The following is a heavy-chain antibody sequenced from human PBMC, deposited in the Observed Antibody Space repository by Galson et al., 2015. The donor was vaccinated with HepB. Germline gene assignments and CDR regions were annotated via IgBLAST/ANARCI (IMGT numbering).Heavy chain of an antibody. CDR2: IIPIFGTA. J-gene: IGHJ4*02. Sequence: SVKVSCKASGGTFSSYAIDWVRQAPGQGLEWMGGIIPIFGTANYAQNFQGRVTITADESTSTAYMELGSLTSEDTAVYYCARGYGSGSYYYHYWGQGTLVTVSS. D-gene: IGHD3-10*01. V-gene: IGHV1-69*13. CDR3: ARGYGSGSYYYHY. CDR1: GGTFSSYA.